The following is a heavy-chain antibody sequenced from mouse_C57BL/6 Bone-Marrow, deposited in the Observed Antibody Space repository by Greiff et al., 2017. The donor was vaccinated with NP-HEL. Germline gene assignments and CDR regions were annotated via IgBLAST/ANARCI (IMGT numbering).Heavy chain of an antibody. V-gene: IGHV2-2*01. D-gene: IGHD2-5*01. CDR1: GFSLTSYG. CDR3: ARKRSNYEGYYAMDY. CDR2: IWSGGST. J-gene: IGHJ4*01. Sequence: VKLMESGPGLVQPSQSLSITCTVSGFSLTSYGVHWVRQSPGKGLEWLGVIWSGGSTDYNAAFISRLSISKDNSKSQVFFKMNSLQADDTAIYYCARKRSNYEGYYAMDYWGQGTSVTVSS.